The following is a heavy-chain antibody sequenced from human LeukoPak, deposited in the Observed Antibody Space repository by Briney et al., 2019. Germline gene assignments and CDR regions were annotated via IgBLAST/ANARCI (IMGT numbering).Heavy chain of an antibody. CDR3: ARDYGYYYGSGSYYIPD. J-gene: IGHJ4*02. Sequence: AGSLRLSCAASGFTFSSYAMHWVRQAPGKGLEWVAVISYDGSNKYYADSVKGRFTISRDNSKNTLYLQMNSLRAEDTAVYYCARDYGYYYGSGSYYIPDWGQGTLVTVSS. CDR1: GFTFSSYA. CDR2: ISYDGSNK. D-gene: IGHD3-10*01. V-gene: IGHV3-30-3*01.